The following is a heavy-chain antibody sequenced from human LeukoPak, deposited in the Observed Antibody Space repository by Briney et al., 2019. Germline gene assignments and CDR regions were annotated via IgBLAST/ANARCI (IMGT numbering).Heavy chain of an antibody. CDR2: IYYSGST. D-gene: IGHD4-17*01. J-gene: IGHJ3*02. CDR1: GGSISSYY. CDR3: ARDKPGQYGDYDFAFDI. Sequence: SETLSLTCTVSGGSISSYYWSWIRQPPGKGLEWIGYIYYSGSTNYNPSLKSRVTISVDTSKNQFSLKLSSVTAADTAVYYCARDKPGQYGDYDFAFDIWGQGTMVTVSS. V-gene: IGHV4-59*01.